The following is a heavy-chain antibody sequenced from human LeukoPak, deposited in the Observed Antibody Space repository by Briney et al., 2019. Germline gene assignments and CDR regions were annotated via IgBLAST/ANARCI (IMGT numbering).Heavy chain of an antibody. CDR1: GYSFSSGYY. Sequence: PSETLSLTCTVSGYSFSSGYYWGWIRQPPGKGLEWIGSIYHSGSTYYNPSLKSRVTISVDTSKNQFSLKLSSLTAAAAAVYYCARDWAFGNRREKNGDYWGQGTLVTVSS. J-gene: IGHJ4*02. CDR2: IYHSGST. D-gene: IGHD3-16*01. CDR3: ARDWAFGNRREKNGDY. V-gene: IGHV4-38-2*02.